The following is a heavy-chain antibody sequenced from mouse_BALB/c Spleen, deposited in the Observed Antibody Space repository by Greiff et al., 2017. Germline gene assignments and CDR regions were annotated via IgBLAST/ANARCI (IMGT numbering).Heavy chain of an antibody. CDR2: IDPENGDT. J-gene: IGHJ2*01. Sequence: EVKLMESGAELVRSGASVKLSCTASGFNIKDYYMHWVKQRPEQGLEWIGWIDPENGDTEYAPKFQGKATMTADTSSNTAYLQLSSLTSEDTAVYYCNAKGIYYGTGYWGQGTTLTVSS. CDR3: NAKGIYYGTGY. CDR1: GFNIKDYY. V-gene: IGHV14-4*02. D-gene: IGHD2-1*01.